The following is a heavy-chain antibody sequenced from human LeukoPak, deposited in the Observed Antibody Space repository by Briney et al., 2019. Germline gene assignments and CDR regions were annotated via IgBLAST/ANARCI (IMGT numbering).Heavy chain of an antibody. J-gene: IGHJ6*03. Sequence: GGSLRLSCAASGFTFSSYAMSWVRLAPGKGLEWVSAMSGRGGNTYYADSVKGRFTISRDNSKNTLYLQMNSLRAEETAVYYCATVFMFSSAYTTYYMDVWGKGTTVTVSS. D-gene: IGHD3-16*01. CDR2: MSGRGGNT. V-gene: IGHV3-23*01. CDR1: GFTFSSYA. CDR3: ATVFMFSSAYTTYYMDV.